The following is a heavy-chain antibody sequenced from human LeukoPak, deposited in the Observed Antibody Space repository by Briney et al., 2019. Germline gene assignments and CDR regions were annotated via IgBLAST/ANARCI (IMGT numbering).Heavy chain of an antibody. CDR2: ISSSSSTI. Sequence: GGSLRLSCAASGFTFSSYSMNWVRQAPGKGLEWVSYISSSSSTIYYADSVKGRFTISRDNAKNSLYLQMNSLRAEDTALYYCAKDTDFWSGYLGYWGQGTLVTVSS. CDR1: GFTFSSYS. J-gene: IGHJ4*02. V-gene: IGHV3-48*04. CDR3: AKDTDFWSGYLGY. D-gene: IGHD3-3*01.